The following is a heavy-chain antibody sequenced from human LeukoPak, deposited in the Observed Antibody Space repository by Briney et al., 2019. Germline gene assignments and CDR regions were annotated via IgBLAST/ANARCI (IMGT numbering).Heavy chain of an antibody. CDR2: INHSGST. Sequence: SETLSVTCAVYGRSFSGYYWSWIRQPPGKGLEWIGEINHSGSTNYNPSLKSRVTISVDTSKNQFSLKLSSVTAADTAVYYCAFGGVIGPDYWGQGTLVTVSS. J-gene: IGHJ4*02. CDR1: GRSFSGYY. V-gene: IGHV4-34*01. D-gene: IGHD3-16*02. CDR3: AFGGVIGPDY.